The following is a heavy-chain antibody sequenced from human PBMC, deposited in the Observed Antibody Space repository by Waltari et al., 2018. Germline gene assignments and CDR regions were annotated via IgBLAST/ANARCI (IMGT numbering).Heavy chain of an antibody. Sequence: QVQLQESGPGLVKPSQTLSLTCTVSGGSISSGSYYWSWIRQPAGKGLEWIGYIYTSGSTNYNPSLKSRVTISVDTSKNQFSLKLSSVTAADTAVYYCARVRGEALGYWGQGTLVTVSS. V-gene: IGHV4-61*09. CDR2: IYTSGST. CDR1: GGSISSGSYY. CDR3: ARVRGEALGY. D-gene: IGHD7-27*01. J-gene: IGHJ4*02.